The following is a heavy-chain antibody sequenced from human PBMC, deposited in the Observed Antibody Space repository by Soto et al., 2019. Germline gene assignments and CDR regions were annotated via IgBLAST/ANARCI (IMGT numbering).Heavy chain of an antibody. CDR3: ARVAAHPGYSSSWYLVLDY. CDR1: GFTFSSNG. V-gene: IGHV3-33*01. D-gene: IGHD6-13*01. CDR2: IWYDGSNK. J-gene: IGHJ4*02. Sequence: GGSLRLSCAASGFTFSSNGMHWVRQAPGKGLEWVAVIWYDGSNKYYADSVKGRFTISRDNSKNTLYLQMNSLRAEDTAVYYCARVAAHPGYSSSWYLVLDYWGQGTLVTVSS.